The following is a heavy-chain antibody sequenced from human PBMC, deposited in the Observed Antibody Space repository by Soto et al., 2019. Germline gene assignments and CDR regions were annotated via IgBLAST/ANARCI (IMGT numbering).Heavy chain of an antibody. CDR2: IYHSGST. Sequence: SETLSLTCTVSGYSISSGYYWGWIRQPPGKGLEGIGSIYHSGSTYYNPSLKSRVTISVDTSKNQFSLKLSSVTAADTAVYYCARDRTYNWNFYYFYGMDVWGQGTTVTVSS. J-gene: IGHJ6*02. D-gene: IGHD1-7*01. CDR3: ARDRTYNWNFYYFYGMDV. CDR1: GYSISSGYY. V-gene: IGHV4-38-2*02.